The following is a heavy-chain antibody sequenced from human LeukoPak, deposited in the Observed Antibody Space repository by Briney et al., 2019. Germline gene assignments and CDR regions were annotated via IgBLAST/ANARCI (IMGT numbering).Heavy chain of an antibody. CDR3: ATETNGRHYDY. J-gene: IGHJ4*02. CDR1: GLTFSTSG. Sequence: GGSLRLSCTPSGLTFSTSGVNWVRQARGKGLEWVASICPTGFDRYHADSMKGRFTISSDNANNFLYPQMDSLRAEDTAVYYCATETNGRHYDYWGQGTLLTVSS. V-gene: IGHV3-21*06. CDR2: ICPTGFDR. D-gene: IGHD1-14*01.